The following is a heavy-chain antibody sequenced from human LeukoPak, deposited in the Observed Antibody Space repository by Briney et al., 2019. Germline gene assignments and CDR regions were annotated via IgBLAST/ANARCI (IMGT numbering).Heavy chain of an antibody. CDR1: GGSISSYH. J-gene: IGHJ4*02. CDR3: ARGHWSSSFDY. CDR2: IYYSGST. Sequence: PSETLSLTCTVSGGSISSYHWSWIRQPPGKGLEWIGYIYYSGSTNYNPSLKSRVTISVDTSKNQFSLKLSSVTAADTAVYYCARGHWSSSFDYWGQGTLVTVSS. D-gene: IGHD6-6*01. V-gene: IGHV4-59*01.